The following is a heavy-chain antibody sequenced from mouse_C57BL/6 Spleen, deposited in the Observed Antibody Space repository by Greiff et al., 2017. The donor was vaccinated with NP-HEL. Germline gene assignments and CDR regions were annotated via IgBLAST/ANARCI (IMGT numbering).Heavy chain of an antibody. D-gene: IGHD1-2*01. J-gene: IGHJ2*01. CDR3: ARGDYYGHWFDY. CDR2: INYDGSST. CDR1: GFTFSDYY. V-gene: IGHV5-16*01. Sequence: EVQLVESEGGLVQPGSSMKLSCTASGFTFSDYYMAWVRQVPEKGLEWVANINYDGSSTYYLDSLKSRFIISRDNAKNILYLQMSSLKSEDTATYYCARGDYYGHWFDYWGQGTTLTVSS.